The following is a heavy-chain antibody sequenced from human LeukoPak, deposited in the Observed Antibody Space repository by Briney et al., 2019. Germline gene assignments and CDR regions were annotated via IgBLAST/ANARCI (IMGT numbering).Heavy chain of an antibody. V-gene: IGHV1-2*02. Sequence: GASVKVSCKASGHTFTGYYMHWVRQAPGQGLEWMGWINPNSGGTNYAQKCQGRVTMTRDTSISTAYMELSRLRSDDTAVYYCARAHVVVTANVAFDIWGQGTMVTVSS. CDR3: ARAHVVVTANVAFDI. J-gene: IGHJ3*02. CDR2: INPNSGGT. CDR1: GHTFTGYY. D-gene: IGHD2-21*02.